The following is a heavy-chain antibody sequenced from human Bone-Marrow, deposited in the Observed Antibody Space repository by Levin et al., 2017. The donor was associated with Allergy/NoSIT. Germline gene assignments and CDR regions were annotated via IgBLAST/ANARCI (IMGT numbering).Heavy chain of an antibody. CDR1: GGSVRGENYY. V-gene: IGHV4-61*03. J-gene: IGHJ3*02. CDR3: ARDHGDSSDAFAI. D-gene: IGHD4-17*01. Sequence: SETLSLTCSVSGGSVRGENYYWSWIRQPPGKRLEWIGYISYSGATTYSPSLESRVTISLGASENHFSLMLSSLTAADTAVYYCARDHGDSSDAFAIWGQGTMVTVSS. CDR2: ISYSGAT.